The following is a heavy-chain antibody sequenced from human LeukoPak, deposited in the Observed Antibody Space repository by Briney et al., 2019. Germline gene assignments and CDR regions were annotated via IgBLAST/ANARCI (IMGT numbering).Heavy chain of an antibody. V-gene: IGHV3-48*02. Sequence: PGGSLRLSCAASGFTFSDYSMNWVRQAPGKGLEWVSYIGANSAIYHADSVKGRFTIFRDNARNSLSLRMNSLRDDDSAVYYCAREGYYGGFDIWGRGTVVTVSS. CDR1: GFTFSDYS. CDR3: AREGYYGGFDI. J-gene: IGHJ3*02. D-gene: IGHD3-10*01. CDR2: IGANSAI.